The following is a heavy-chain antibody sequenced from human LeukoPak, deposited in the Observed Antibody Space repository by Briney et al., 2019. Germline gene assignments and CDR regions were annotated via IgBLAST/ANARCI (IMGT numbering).Heavy chain of an antibody. CDR3: ASLSGYDSYSFDY. D-gene: IGHD5-12*01. CDR2: IRYDGSNK. CDR1: GFTFSSYG. Sequence: GGSLRLSCAASGFTFSSYGMHWVRQAPGKGLEWVAFIRYDGSNKYYADSVKGRFTISRDNAKNTLFLQVNSLRAEDTAVYYCASLSGYDSYSFDYWGQGTLVTVSS. J-gene: IGHJ4*02. V-gene: IGHV3-30*02.